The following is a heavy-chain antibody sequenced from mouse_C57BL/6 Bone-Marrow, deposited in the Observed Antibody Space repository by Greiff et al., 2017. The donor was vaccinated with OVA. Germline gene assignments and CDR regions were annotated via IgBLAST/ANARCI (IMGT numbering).Heavy chain of an antibody. CDR2: IDPEDGET. Sequence: VQLKESGAELVKPGASVKLSCTASGFNIKDYYMHWVKQRTEQGLEWIGRIDPEDGETKYAPKFQGKATITADTSSNTAYLQLSSLTSEDTAVYYCALTIVTTRYFDVWGTGTTVTVSS. CDR3: ALTIVTTRYFDV. D-gene: IGHD2-5*01. V-gene: IGHV14-2*01. J-gene: IGHJ1*03. CDR1: GFNIKDYY.